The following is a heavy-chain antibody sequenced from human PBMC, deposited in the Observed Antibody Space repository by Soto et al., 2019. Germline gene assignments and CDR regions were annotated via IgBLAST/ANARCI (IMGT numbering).Heavy chain of an antibody. J-gene: IGHJ5*02. CDR1: GGSVSSGSYY. D-gene: IGHD1-1*01. Sequence: QVQLQESGPGLVKPSETLSLTCTVSGGSVSSGSYYWSWIRQPPGKGLEWLGYIYYSGSTNYNPSLKSRVTISVDTSKNQFSLKLSSVTAADAAVYYCAGVAQLDPGLDPWGQGTLVTVSS. CDR3: AGVAQLDPGLDP. V-gene: IGHV4-61*01. CDR2: IYYSGST.